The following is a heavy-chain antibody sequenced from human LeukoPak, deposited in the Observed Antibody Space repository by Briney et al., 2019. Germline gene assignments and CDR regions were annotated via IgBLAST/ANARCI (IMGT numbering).Heavy chain of an antibody. CDR3: VKDRTINGRSSPFDS. CDR1: GFSFTTYG. J-gene: IGHJ4*02. V-gene: IGHV3-30*18. D-gene: IGHD1-26*01. CDR2: ISYDGRNQ. Sequence: PGTSLRLSCAASGFSFTTYGMHWVRQAPLKGLEWLAAISYDGRNQNYADSVKGRFTIFRDNSQNTLYLQMSSLRAEDTALYYCVKDRTINGRSSPFDSWGQGTLVTVSS.